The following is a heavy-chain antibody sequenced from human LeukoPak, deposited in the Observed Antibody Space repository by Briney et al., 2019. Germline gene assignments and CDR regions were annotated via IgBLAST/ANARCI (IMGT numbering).Heavy chain of an antibody. Sequence: SETLSLTCTVSGGSISGYYWSWIRQPAGKGLEWIGRIYTTGSTNYNPSLKSRVTISVDTSKNQFSLKLSSVTAADAAVYYCARAGNYDILTGSYPLAYFDYWGQGTLVTVSS. D-gene: IGHD3-9*01. J-gene: IGHJ4*02. CDR2: IYTTGST. CDR3: ARAGNYDILTGSYPLAYFDY. V-gene: IGHV4-4*07. CDR1: GGSISGYY.